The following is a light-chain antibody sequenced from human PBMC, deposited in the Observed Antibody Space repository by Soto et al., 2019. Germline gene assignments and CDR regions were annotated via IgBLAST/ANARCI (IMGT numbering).Light chain of an antibody. CDR2: SAS. J-gene: IGKJ5*01. V-gene: IGKV3-20*01. CDR1: QSVSSSY. Sequence: IVLTQSPGTLSLSPGERATLSCRASQSVSSSYLVWYQQKTGQAPRLLIYSASTRATGIPDRFSGSVSGTDFTITISRLEPDDFAVYYCQQFGTSPPAITFGQGTRLELK. CDR3: QQFGTSPPAIT.